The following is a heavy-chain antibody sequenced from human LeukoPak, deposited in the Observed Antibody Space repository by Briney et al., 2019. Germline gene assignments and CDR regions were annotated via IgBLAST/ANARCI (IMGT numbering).Heavy chain of an antibody. CDR1: GFTFSTYA. J-gene: IGHJ4*02. D-gene: IGHD6-13*01. V-gene: IGHV3-23*01. Sequence: GSLRLSCAASGFTFSTYAMSWVRQAPGKGLEWVSLIGGSDGRTRYADSVKGRFTISRDNAKNSLYLQMNSLRAEDTAVYYCARVVNSSPRQVWVYYFDYWGQGTLVTVSS. CDR2: IGGSDGRT. CDR3: ARVVNSSPRQVWVYYFDY.